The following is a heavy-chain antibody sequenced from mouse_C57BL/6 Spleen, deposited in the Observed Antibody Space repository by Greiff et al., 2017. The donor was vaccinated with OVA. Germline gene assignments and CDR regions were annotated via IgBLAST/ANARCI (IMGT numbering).Heavy chain of an antibody. CDR2: ISSGGSYI. J-gene: IGHJ1*03. V-gene: IGHV5-6*01. CDR3: ATYIHYYVSSYDYWYFDV. D-gene: IGHD1-1*01. CDR1: GFTFSSYG. Sequence: EVKVVESGGDLVKPGGSLKLSCAASGFTFSSYGMSWVRQTPDKRLEWVATISSGGSYIYYPDSVKGRFTISRDNAKNTLYLQMSSLKSEDTAMYYCATYIHYYVSSYDYWYFDVWGTGTTVTVSS.